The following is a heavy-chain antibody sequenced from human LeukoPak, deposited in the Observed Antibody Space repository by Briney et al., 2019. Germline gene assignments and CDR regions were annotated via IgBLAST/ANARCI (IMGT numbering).Heavy chain of an antibody. J-gene: IGHJ4*02. D-gene: IGHD6-13*01. CDR3: ASGYSSSWQLDY. CDR1: GGSISSGGYY. Sequence: PSETLSLTCTVSGGSISSGGYYWSWIRQHPGKGLEWIGYIYHSGSTYYNPSLKSRVTISVDRSKNQFSLKLSSVTAADTAVYYCASGYSSSWQLDYWGQGTLVTVSS. CDR2: IYHSGST. V-gene: IGHV4-30-2*01.